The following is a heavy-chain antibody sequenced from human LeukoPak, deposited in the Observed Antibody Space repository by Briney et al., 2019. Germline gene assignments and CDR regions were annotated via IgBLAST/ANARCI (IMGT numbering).Heavy chain of an antibody. D-gene: IGHD3-22*01. J-gene: IGHJ4*02. CDR1: GFTFSSYA. Sequence: GVSLRLSCAASGFTFSSYAMSWVRQAPGKGLEWVSAISGSGGSTYYADSVKGRFTISRDNSKNTVYLKMNSLRAEATAVYYCAKDGLWDSSGYYYSYFDYWGQGTLVTVSS. CDR3: AKDGLWDSSGYYYSYFDY. V-gene: IGHV3-23*01. CDR2: ISGSGGST.